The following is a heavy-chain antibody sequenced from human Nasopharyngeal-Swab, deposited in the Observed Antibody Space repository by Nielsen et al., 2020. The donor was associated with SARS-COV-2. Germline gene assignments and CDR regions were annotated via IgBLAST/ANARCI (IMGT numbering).Heavy chain of an antibody. CDR1: GGSISSGDYY. V-gene: IGHV4-30-4*01. CDR3: ARWWRAARPKGGHAFDI. J-gene: IGHJ3*02. CDR2: IYYSGST. D-gene: IGHD6-6*01. Sequence: SETLSLTCTVSGGSISSGDYYWSWIRQSPGKGLEWIGYIYYSGSTYYNPSLKSRVTISVDTSKNQFSLKLSSVTAADTAVYYCARWWRAARPKGGHAFDIWGQGTMVTVSS.